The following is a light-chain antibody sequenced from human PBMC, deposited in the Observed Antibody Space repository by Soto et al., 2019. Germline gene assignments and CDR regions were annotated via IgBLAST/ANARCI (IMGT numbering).Light chain of an antibody. Sequence: QSALTQPASVSGSPGQSITISCTGTSSDIGGYDFVSWYLHHSGKGPKLIIYDVTYRPPGVSNRFSGSKSGHTASLTISGLQAEDEAHYYCSSYTSSNTVVFGGGTQLTVL. V-gene: IGLV2-14*03. CDR1: SSDIGGYDF. J-gene: IGLJ2*01. CDR2: DVT. CDR3: SSYTSSNTVV.